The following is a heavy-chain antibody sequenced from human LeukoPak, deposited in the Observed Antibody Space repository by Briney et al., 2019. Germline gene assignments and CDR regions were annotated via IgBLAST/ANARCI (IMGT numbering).Heavy chain of an antibody. CDR3: ARAGSGYMNAFDI. D-gene: IGHD3-22*01. V-gene: IGHV3-21*01. CDR2: ISSSSSYI. CDR1: GFTFSSYS. Sequence: KAGGSLRLSCAASGFTFSSYSMNWVRQAPGKGLEWVSSISSSSSYIYYADSVKGRFTISRDNAKNSLYLQMNSLRAEDTAVYYCARAGSGYMNAFDIWGQGTMVTVSS. J-gene: IGHJ3*02.